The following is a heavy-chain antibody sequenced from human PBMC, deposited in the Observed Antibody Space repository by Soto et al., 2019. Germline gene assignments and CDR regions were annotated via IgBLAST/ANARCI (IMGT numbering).Heavy chain of an antibody. J-gene: IGHJ3*02. D-gene: IGHD4-17*01. V-gene: IGHV5-51*01. CDR2: IYPGDSDT. CDR1: GYSFTSYW. Sequence: GESLKISCKGSGYSFTSYWIGWVRQMPGKGLEWMGIIYPGDSDTRYSPSFQGQVTISADKSISTAYLQWSSLKASDTAMYYCASRLGFYGDYVSAFDIWGQGTMVTVSS. CDR3: ASRLGFYGDYVSAFDI.